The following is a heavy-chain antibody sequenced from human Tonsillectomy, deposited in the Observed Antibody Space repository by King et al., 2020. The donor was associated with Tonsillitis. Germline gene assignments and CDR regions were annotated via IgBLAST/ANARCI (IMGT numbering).Heavy chain of an antibody. CDR2: IRYDGNNK. Sequence: QLVQSGGGVVQPGGSLRLSCAASGFTFSSYGMHWVRQTPGKGLEWVAFIRYDGNNKYYPDSVKGRFTISRDNSKNTLYLQMNSLRTEDTAVYYCAKGSDLDDVDSWGQGTLVTVSS. V-gene: IGHV3-30*02. CDR1: GFTFSSYG. D-gene: IGHD3-3*01. CDR3: AKGSDLDDVDS. J-gene: IGHJ4*02.